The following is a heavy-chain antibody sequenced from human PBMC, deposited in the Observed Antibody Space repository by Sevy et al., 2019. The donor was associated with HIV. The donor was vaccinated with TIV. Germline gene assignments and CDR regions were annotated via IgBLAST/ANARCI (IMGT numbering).Heavy chain of an antibody. CDR1: DDSINSYY. J-gene: IGHJ4*02. CDR2: IYNNIGST. CDR3: ARGEVVIGTTATPVLDF. D-gene: IGHD2-2*01. V-gene: IGHV4-59*08. Sequence: SETLSLTCSVSDDSINSYYWSWIRQPPGKGLEWIGYIYNNIGSTSYNPSLTSRVTISVDTSKNQFSLKLTSVTAADTAVYYCARGEVVIGTTATPVLDFWGLGSLVTVSS.